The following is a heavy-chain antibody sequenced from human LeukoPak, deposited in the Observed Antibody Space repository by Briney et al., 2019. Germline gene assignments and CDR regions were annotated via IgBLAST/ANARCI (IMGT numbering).Heavy chain of an antibody. Sequence: PSQTLSLTCSVSGGSISSGGYYWTWVRQHPGKGLEWIGYIYDSIRAYYAPSLKGRVTISADTSKNQFSLKLTSVTAGDTAVYYCARESSGSRSTVDYWGQGTLVTVSS. CDR3: ARESSGSRSTVDY. J-gene: IGHJ4*02. V-gene: IGHV4-31*03. CDR1: GGSISSGGYY. D-gene: IGHD3-22*01. CDR2: IYDSIRA.